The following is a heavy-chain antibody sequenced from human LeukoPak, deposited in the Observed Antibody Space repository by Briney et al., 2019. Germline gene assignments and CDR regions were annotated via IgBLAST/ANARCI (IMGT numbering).Heavy chain of an antibody. CDR2: INPNSGGT. Sequence: GASVKVSCKASGYTFTGYYMHWVRQAPGQGLEWMGWINPNSGGTNYAQKFQGRVTMTRDTSISTAYMELSRLSSDDTAVYYCARDSGTAANWFDPWGQGTLVTVSS. D-gene: IGHD1-1*01. CDR1: GYTFTGYY. CDR3: ARDSGTAANWFDP. J-gene: IGHJ5*02. V-gene: IGHV1-2*02.